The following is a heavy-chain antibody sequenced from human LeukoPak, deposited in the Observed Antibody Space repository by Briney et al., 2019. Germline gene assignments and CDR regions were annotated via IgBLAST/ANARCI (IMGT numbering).Heavy chain of an antibody. CDR3: AKYRPELSGYYDYVWGNYRPSYFDY. V-gene: IGHV3-48*03. Sequence: GGSLRLSCAASGFTFSSYEMNWVRQAPGKGLEWVSYISSSGSTIYYADSVKGRFTISRDNAKNSLYLQMNSLRAEDTALYYCAKYRPELSGYYDYVWGNYRPSYFDYWGQGTLVTVSS. CDR1: GFTFSSYE. D-gene: IGHD3-16*02. CDR2: ISSSGSTI. J-gene: IGHJ4*02.